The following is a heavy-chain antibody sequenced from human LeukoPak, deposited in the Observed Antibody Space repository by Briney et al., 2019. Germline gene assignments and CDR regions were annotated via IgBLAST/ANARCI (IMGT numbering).Heavy chain of an antibody. Sequence: SVKVSCKASGGTFSSYAISWVRQAPGQGLEWMGGIIPIFGTANYAQKFQGRVTMTEDTSTDTAYTELSSLRSEDTAVYYCATSLGSSGTYYFDYWGQGTLVTVSS. V-gene: IGHV1-69*06. D-gene: IGHD1-26*01. CDR3: ATSLGSSGTYYFDY. CDR1: GGTFSSYA. J-gene: IGHJ4*02. CDR2: IIPIFGTA.